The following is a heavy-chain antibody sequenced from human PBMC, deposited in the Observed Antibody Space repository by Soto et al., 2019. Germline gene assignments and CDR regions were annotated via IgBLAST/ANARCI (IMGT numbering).Heavy chain of an antibody. CDR3: ARLPTVTTGGTLFYWFDP. CDR2: IYYSGST. CDR1: GGSLSSYY. J-gene: IGHJ5*02. Sequence: QVQLQESGPGLVKPSETLSLTCTVSGGSLSSYYWSWIRQPPGQGLEWIGYIYYSGSTNYNPSLKSRVTIPLDTSKNQFSLKLSSVTAADTAVYYCARLPTVTTGGTLFYWFDPWGQGTLVTVSS. V-gene: IGHV4-59*08. D-gene: IGHD4-17*01.